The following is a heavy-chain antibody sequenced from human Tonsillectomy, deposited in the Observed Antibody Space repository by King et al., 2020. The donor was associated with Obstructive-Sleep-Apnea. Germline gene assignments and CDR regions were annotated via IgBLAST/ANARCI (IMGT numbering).Heavy chain of an antibody. J-gene: IGHJ1*01. CDR3: ARGRSGWSEYFQH. V-gene: IGHV4-38-2*02. Sequence: QLQESGPGLVKPSETLSLICTVSGNSISSTYFWGWIRQPPGKGLQGIGNIYHSGSPYYNPSLKSRVTISVDTFKDQFSLKVNSVTAADTAVYYCARGRSGWSEYFQHWGQGTLVTVSS. CDR1: GNSISSTYF. D-gene: IGHD6-19*01. CDR2: IYHSGSP.